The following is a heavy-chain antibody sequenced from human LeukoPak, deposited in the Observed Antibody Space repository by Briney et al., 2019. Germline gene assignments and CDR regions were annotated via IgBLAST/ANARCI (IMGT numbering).Heavy chain of an antibody. CDR3: ARPLIAVAGTAWFDP. J-gene: IGHJ5*02. V-gene: IGHV4-59*05. D-gene: IGHD6-19*01. CDR2: IYYSGST. CDR1: GGSISNYF. Sequence: PSETLSLTCTVSGGSISNYFWSWIRQPPGKGLEWIGSIYYSGSTYYNPSLKSRVTISVDTSKNQFSLKLSSVTAADTAVYYCARPLIAVAGTAWFDPWGQGTLVTVSS.